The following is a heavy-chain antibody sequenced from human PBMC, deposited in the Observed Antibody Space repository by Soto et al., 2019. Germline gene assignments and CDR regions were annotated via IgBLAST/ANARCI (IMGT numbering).Heavy chain of an antibody. Sequence: QVRLVQSGAEVKKPGSSVRVSCKASGDTFSNNAFSWVRQAPGQGLEWMGGIIPLFDTATYAQSLQARLTITADKPTSTMYMELSSLLSEDTAVYYCARYPPNVDGDLEGFEVWCPGTMITV. CDR1: GDTFSNNA. D-gene: IGHD4-17*01. CDR2: IIPLFDTA. CDR3: ARYPPNVDGDLEGFEV. V-gene: IGHV1-69*14. J-gene: IGHJ3*01.